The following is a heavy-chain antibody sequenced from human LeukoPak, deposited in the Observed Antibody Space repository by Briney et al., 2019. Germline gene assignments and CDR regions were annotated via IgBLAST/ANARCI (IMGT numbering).Heavy chain of an antibody. CDR1: GFSFSSYG. CDR3: AKDAGYSYGLAY. J-gene: IGHJ4*02. D-gene: IGHD5-18*01. Sequence: GRSLRLSCAASGFSFSSYGMHWVRQAPGKGLEWVAVISYDGSNKYYADSVKGRFTISRDNSKNTLYLQMSSLRAEDTAVYYCAKDAGYSYGLAYWGQGTLVTVSS. CDR2: ISYDGSNK. V-gene: IGHV3-30*18.